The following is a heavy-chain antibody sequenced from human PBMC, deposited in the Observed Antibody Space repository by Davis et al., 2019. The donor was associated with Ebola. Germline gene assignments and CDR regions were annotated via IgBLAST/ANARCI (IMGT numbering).Heavy chain of an antibody. J-gene: IGHJ4*02. CDR2: IDPSDSYT. Sequence: GESLKISCKASGYSFTSYWISWVRQMPGKGLEWMGRIDPSDSYTNYSPSFQGHVTISADKSISTAYLQWSSLKASDTAMYYCARRGTMGAIRDDYWGQGTLVTVSS. CDR3: ARRGTMGAIRDDY. D-gene: IGHD1-26*01. V-gene: IGHV5-10-1*01. CDR1: GYSFTSYW.